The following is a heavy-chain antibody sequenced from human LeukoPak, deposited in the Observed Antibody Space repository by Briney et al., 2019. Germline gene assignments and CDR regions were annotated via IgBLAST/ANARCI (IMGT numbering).Heavy chain of an antibody. CDR2: IIPIFGTA. D-gene: IGHD3-22*01. V-gene: IGHV1-69*13. Sequence: SVKVSCKASGGTFSSYAISWVRQAPGQGLEWMGGIIPIFGTANYAQKFQGRVTITADESTSTAYMELSSLRSEDTAVYYCAKAYYYDSSGYSMTLNYYYCGMDVWGQGTTVTVSS. J-gene: IGHJ6*02. CDR1: GGTFSSYA. CDR3: AKAYYYDSSGYSMTLNYYYCGMDV.